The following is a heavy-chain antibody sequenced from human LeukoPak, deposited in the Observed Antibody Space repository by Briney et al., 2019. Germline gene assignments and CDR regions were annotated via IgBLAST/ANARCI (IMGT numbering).Heavy chain of an antibody. D-gene: IGHD5-12*01. Sequence: GGSLRLSCAASGFTFSSYAMSWVRQAPGKGLEWVSYISSSSSYTNYADSVKGRFTISRDNAKNSLYLQMNSLRAEDTAVYYCARGSGYAPGVDYWGQGTLVTVSS. V-gene: IGHV3-11*05. CDR3: ARGSGYAPGVDY. CDR1: GFTFSSYA. CDR2: ISSSSSYT. J-gene: IGHJ4*02.